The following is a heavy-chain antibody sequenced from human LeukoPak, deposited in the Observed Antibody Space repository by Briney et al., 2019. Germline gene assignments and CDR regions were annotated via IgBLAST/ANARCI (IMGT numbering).Heavy chain of an antibody. V-gene: IGHV4-34*01. CDR2: INHSGST. CDR1: GGSFSGYY. J-gene: IGHJ2*01. Sequence: SETLSLTCAVYGGSFSGYYWSWIRQPPGEGLEWIGEINHSGSTNYNPSLKSRVAISVDTSKNQFSLKLSSVTAADTAVYYCASGAGIRWYFDLWGRGTLVTVSS. CDR3: ASGAGIRWYFDL.